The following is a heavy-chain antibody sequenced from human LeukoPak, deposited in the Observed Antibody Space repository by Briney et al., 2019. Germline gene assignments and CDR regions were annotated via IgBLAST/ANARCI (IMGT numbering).Heavy chain of an antibody. CDR3: VRGYSYGFYFDY. D-gene: IGHD5-18*01. J-gene: IGHJ4*02. CDR2: INPNSGGP. CDR1: GYSFTGYY. Sequence: GAPVKVSCKTSGYSFTGYYIHWVRQAPGQGLEWMGRINPNSGGPNYGQKFQGTVTMTRDTSISTAYLELSYLRSDDTAAYYCVRGYSYGFYFDYWGQGSLVTVSS. V-gene: IGHV1-2*06.